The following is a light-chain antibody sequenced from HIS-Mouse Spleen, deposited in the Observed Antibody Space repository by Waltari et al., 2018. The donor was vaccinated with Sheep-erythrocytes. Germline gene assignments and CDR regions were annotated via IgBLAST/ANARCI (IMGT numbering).Light chain of an antibody. CDR1: QSVLYSSNNKNY. V-gene: IGKV4-1*01. Sequence: DIVMTQSPDSLAVSLGERATINCKSSQSVLYSSNNKNYLAWYQQKPGQPPKLLIYWASTRESGVPDRLSGSGSGTDFTLTISSLQAEDVAVYYCQQYYSTPHSITFGPGTKVDIK. J-gene: IGKJ3*01. CDR3: QQYYSTPHSIT. CDR2: WAS.